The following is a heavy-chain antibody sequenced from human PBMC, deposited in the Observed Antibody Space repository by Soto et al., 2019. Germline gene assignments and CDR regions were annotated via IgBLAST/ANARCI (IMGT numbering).Heavy chain of an antibody. Sequence: GESLKSSCKGSGYSFTSYWIGWVRQMTGKGLEWMGIIYPGDSDTRYSTSFQGQVTISADKSISTAYLQWRSLKASDTAMYYCAIYRSGTAPHVYYGMDVWGPGTTVTVSS. V-gene: IGHV5-51*01. CDR1: GYSFTSYW. D-gene: IGHD2-15*01. J-gene: IGHJ6*02. CDR2: IYPGDSDT. CDR3: AIYRSGTAPHVYYGMDV.